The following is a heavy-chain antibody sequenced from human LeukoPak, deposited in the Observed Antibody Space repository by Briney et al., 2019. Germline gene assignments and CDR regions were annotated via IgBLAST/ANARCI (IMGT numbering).Heavy chain of an antibody. J-gene: IGHJ4*02. D-gene: IGHD6-13*01. V-gene: IGHV3-7*03. CDR2: IKEGGSEK. CDR1: GFTFRNYQ. Sequence: GGSLRLSCAASGFTFRNYQMNWVRQAPGKGLEWVAKIKEGGSEKHYADSVMGRFTISRDNAEDSLFLQMDSLRVEDTAVYYCAREAAATDYWGQGTLVTVSS. CDR3: AREAAATDY.